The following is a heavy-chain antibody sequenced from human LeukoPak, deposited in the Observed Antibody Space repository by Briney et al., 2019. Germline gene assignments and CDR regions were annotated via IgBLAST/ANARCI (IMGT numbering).Heavy chain of an antibody. CDR1: GGSISSSSYY. Sequence: SETLSLTCTVSGGSISSSSYYWGWIRQPPGKGLEWIGSIYYSGSTYYNPSLKSRVTISVDTSKNQFSLKLSSVTAADTAVYYCARDPGYYDSSGYYSDPFHYYYMDVWGKGTTVTVSS. CDR3: ARDPGYYDSSGYYSDPFHYYYMDV. J-gene: IGHJ6*03. CDR2: IYYSGST. D-gene: IGHD3-22*01. V-gene: IGHV4-39*07.